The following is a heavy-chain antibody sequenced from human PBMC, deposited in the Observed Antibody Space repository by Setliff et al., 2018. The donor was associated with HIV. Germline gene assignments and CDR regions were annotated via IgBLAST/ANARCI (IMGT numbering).Heavy chain of an antibody. CDR1: GGSSNSYY. J-gene: IGHJ4*02. V-gene: IGHV4-4*09. D-gene: IGHD6-19*01. CDR3: ATDTSRSGWYYFDY. Sequence: SETLSLTCTVSGGSSNSYYWSWIRQPPGKGLEWIGYIYTSGGTNYNPSLKSRVTISVDTSKNSLYLQMNSLRAEDTAVYYCATDTSRSGWYYFDYWGQGTLVTVSS. CDR2: IYTSGGT.